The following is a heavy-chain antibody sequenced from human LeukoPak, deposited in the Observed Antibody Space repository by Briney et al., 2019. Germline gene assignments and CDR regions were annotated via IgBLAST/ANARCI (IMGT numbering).Heavy chain of an antibody. D-gene: IGHD3-3*01. Sequence: SETLSLTCAVYGGSFSGYYWSWIRQPPGKGLEWIGEINHSGSTNYNPSLKSRVTISVDTSKNQFSLKLSSVTAADTAVYYCARGISYYDFRSGYYNKNPRLLDPWGQGTLVTVSS. V-gene: IGHV4-34*01. CDR2: INHSGST. CDR3: ARGISYYDFRSGYYNKNPRLLDP. CDR1: GGSFSGYY. J-gene: IGHJ5*02.